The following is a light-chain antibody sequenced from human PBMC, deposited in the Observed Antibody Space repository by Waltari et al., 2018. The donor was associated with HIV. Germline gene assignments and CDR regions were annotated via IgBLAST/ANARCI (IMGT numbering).Light chain of an antibody. J-gene: IGKJ1*01. CDR2: CAS. V-gene: IGKV4-1*01. Sequence: DIVMPQSPDSLAMSLGERATINCKSSQSVFYSSNNKNSLGWYQHKPGQPPNLLIYCASTPEAGVPDRFSGSGSGTDVTLTFSSLQAEDVAVYYCQQYYSAPTFGQGTKVESK. CDR1: QSVFYSSNNKNS. CDR3: QQYYSAPT.